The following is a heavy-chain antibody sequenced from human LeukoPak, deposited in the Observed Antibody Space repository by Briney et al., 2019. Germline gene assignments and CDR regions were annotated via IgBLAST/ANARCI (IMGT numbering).Heavy chain of an antibody. CDR2: INPNRGGP. V-gene: IGHV1-2*02. Sequence: ASVKVSCKASGYTFTGYYMHWLRPAPGQGLEWMGWINPNRGGPNYPQKFQGRVTMTRDTSISTVYMELSRLRSDVTAVYYCARDSSGFGINWFDPWGQGTLVTVSS. J-gene: IGHJ5*02. CDR1: GYTFTGYY. CDR3: ARDSSGFGINWFDP. D-gene: IGHD6-19*01.